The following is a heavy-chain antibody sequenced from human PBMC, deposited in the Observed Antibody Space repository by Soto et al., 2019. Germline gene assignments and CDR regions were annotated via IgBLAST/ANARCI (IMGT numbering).Heavy chain of an antibody. J-gene: IGHJ6*03. V-gene: IGHV3-48*01. CDR2: ISSSSSTI. Sequence: PGGSLGLSCAASEFTVSSYSMNWVRQAPGKGLEWVSYISSSSSTIYYADSVKGRFTISRDNAKNSLYLQMNSLRAEDTAVYYCARLGTDYYYYYMDVWGKGTTVTVSS. D-gene: IGHD1-1*01. CDR1: EFTVSSYS. CDR3: ARLGTDYYYYYMDV.